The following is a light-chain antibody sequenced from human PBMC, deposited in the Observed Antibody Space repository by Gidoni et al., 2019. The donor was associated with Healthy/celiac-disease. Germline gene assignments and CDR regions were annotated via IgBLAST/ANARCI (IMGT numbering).Light chain of an antibody. Sequence: QSALTQPASVSGSPGQSITISCTGTSSDVGSYNLVSWYQQHPGKAPKLMIYEGSKRPSGVSNRFSGSKSGNTASLTISGLQAEDEADYYCCSYAGSSTSYVFGTGTKVXVL. CDR3: CSYAGSSTSYV. CDR2: EGS. CDR1: SSDVGSYNL. V-gene: IGLV2-23*01. J-gene: IGLJ1*01.